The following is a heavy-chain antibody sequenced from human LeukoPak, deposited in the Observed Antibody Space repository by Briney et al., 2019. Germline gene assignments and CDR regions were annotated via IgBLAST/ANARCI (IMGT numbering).Heavy chain of an antibody. CDR2: VSGSGGST. CDR1: VFPLRTYV. D-gene: IGHD4-17*01. J-gene: IGHJ5*02. CDR3: MRSDYGGLVDP. V-gene: IGHV3-23*01. Sequence: SGGSLILSCAASVFPLRTYVMTWVLQAAGKWLEWVSTVSGSGGSTYYADSVKGRFTISRDNSKNTLYLEMKSLRVDDPATYFCMRSDYGGLVDPWGQGTLVTVSS.